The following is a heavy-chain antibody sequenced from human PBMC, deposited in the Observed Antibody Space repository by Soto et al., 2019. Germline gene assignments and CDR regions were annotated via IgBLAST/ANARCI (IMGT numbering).Heavy chain of an antibody. Sequence: PGGSLRLSCAASGFTFSSYSMNWVRQAPGKGLEWVSSISSSSSYIYYADSVKGRFTISRDNAKNSLYLQMNSLRAEDTAVYYCAREPHYYYYMDVWGKGTTVTVSS. CDR2: ISSSSSYI. V-gene: IGHV3-21*01. J-gene: IGHJ6*03. CDR3: AREPHYYYYMDV. CDR1: GFTFSSYS.